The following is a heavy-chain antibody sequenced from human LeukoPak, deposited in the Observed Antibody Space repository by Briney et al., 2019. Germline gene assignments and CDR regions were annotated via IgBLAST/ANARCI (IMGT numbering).Heavy chain of an antibody. CDR2: ISGSGGST. Sequence: GGSLRLSCAASGFTFSSYAMSWVRQAPGKGLEWASAISGSGGSTYYADSVKGRFTTSRDNSKNTLYLQMNSLRAEDTAVYYCAKETVAGTSGGDYWGQGTLVTVSS. CDR1: GFTFSSYA. V-gene: IGHV3-23*01. D-gene: IGHD6-19*01. J-gene: IGHJ4*02. CDR3: AKETVAGTSGGDY.